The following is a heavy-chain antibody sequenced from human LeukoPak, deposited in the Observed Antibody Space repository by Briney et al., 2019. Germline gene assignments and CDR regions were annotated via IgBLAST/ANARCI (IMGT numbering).Heavy chain of an antibody. Sequence: GGSLRLSCAASGFTFSNAWMSWVRQAPGKGLEWVSSISSSSSYIYYADSVKGRFTISRDNAKNSLYLQMNSLRAEDTAVYYCARVSCSSTSCYTPDYWGQGTLVTVSS. CDR2: ISSSSSYI. D-gene: IGHD2-2*02. CDR1: GFTFSNAW. J-gene: IGHJ4*02. CDR3: ARVSCSSTSCYTPDY. V-gene: IGHV3-21*01.